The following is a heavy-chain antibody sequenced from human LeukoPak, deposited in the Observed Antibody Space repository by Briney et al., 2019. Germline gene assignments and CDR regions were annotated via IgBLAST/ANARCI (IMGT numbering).Heavy chain of an antibody. J-gene: IGHJ4*02. CDR1: GYSISSGYY. V-gene: IGHV4-38-2*01. D-gene: IGHD2-2*01. CDR2: IYHGGST. Sequence: SETLSLTCAVSGYSISSGYYWGWIRQPPGKGLEWIGSIYHGGSTYYNPSLKSRVTISVDTSKNQFSLKLSSVTAADTAVYYCARHRYCSSTSCHSTWDYWGQGTLVTVSS. CDR3: ARHRYCSSTSCHSTWDY.